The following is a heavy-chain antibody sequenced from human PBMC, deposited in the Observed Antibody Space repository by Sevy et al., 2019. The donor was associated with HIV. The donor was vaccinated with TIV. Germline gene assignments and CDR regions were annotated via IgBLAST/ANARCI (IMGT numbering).Heavy chain of an antibody. D-gene: IGHD2-2*01. J-gene: IGHJ4*02. CDR2: IDFSGSA. CDR1: GGSISGSNYY. Sequence: SETLSLTCTVSGGSISGSNYYWGWIRQPPGEGLEWIGSIDFSGSAYNNPSLNSRVTISVDTSKNQFPLRLSSVTAADTAVYYCARQDIIVSSSPRSKTLHYWGQGTSVTVSS. V-gene: IGHV4-39*01. CDR3: ARQDIIVSSSPRSKTLHY.